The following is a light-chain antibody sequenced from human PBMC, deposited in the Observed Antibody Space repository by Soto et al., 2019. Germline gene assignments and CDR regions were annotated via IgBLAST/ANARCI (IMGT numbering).Light chain of an antibody. CDR1: QNIDNW. CDR3: QQYHSYST. J-gene: IGKJ1*01. CDR2: QAS. Sequence: DVQMTQSPSTLSASLGDRVAITCRASQNIDNWLAWYQQKPRKAPKLLIYQASNLESGVPSRFSGSGSGTEFSLTISSLQPDDFATYYCQQYHSYSTFGQGTKVDIK. V-gene: IGKV1-5*03.